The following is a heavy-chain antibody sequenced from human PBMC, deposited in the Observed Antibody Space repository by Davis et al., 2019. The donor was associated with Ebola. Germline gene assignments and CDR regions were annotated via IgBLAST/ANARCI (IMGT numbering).Heavy chain of an antibody. CDR1: GGTFSSYA. D-gene: IGHD3-3*01. J-gene: IGHJ6*04. V-gene: IGHV1-69*10. CDR2: IIPILGIA. CDR3: SCYYDFWSGYYNGVYYYYYGMDV. Sequence: SVEVSCKASGGTFSSYAISWVRQAPGQGLEWMGGIIPILGIANYAQKFQGRVTITADESTSTAYMELSSLRSEDTAVYYCSCYYDFWSGYYNGVYYYYYGMDVWGKGTTVTVSS.